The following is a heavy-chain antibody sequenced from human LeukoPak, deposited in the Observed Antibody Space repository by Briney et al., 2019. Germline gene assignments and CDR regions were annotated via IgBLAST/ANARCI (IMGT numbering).Heavy chain of an antibody. CDR1: GGSISSSSYY. J-gene: IGHJ4*02. Sequence: SETLSLACTVSGGSISSSSYYWGWIRQPPGKGLEWIGSIYYSGSTYYNPSLKSRVTISVDTSKNQFSLKLSSVTAADTAVYYCARRDTMIGNFDYWGQGTLVTVSS. V-gene: IGHV4-39*01. CDR3: ARRDTMIGNFDY. CDR2: IYYSGST. D-gene: IGHD3-22*01.